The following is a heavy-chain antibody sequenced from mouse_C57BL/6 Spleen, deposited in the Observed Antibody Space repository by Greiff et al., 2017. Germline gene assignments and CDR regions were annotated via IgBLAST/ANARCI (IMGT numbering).Heavy chain of an antibody. CDR1: GYTFTDYY. D-gene: IGHD2-5*01. Sequence: EVQLQQSGPELVKPGASVKISCKASGYTFTDYYMNWVKQSHGKSLEWIGDINPNNGGTSYNQKFKGKATLTVDKSSSTAYMELRSLTSEDSAVYYCARSPYYSNYWYFDVWGTGTTVTVSS. CDR3: ARSPYYSNYWYFDV. V-gene: IGHV1-26*01. CDR2: INPNNGGT. J-gene: IGHJ1*03.